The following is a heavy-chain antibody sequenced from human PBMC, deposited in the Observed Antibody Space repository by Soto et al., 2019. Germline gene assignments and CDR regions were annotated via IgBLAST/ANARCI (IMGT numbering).Heavy chain of an antibody. CDR2: IKQDGSEK. V-gene: IGHV3-7*05. Sequence: GGSLRLSCVASGFTFSSYWMTWVRQAPGKGLEWVANIKQDGSEKYYVDSVRGRFTISRDNAKNSLDLQMNSLRAEDTAVYYCVRCRQRTAYKYYFDYWGQGTLVTVSS. CDR3: VRCRQRTAYKYYFDY. J-gene: IGHJ4*02. D-gene: IGHD2-21*01. CDR1: GFTFSSYW.